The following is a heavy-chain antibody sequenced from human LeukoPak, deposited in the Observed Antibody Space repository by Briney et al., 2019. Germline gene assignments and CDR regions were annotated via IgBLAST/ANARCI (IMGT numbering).Heavy chain of an antibody. Sequence: MASEALSLTCTVSGGSISSYYWSWIRQPPGKGPEWIGYIYYSGNTYYNPSLKSRVTISVDTSKNQFSLKVNSVTAADTAVYYCARTKPLDPFDFWGQGTLVTVSS. V-gene: IGHV4-59*01. CDR2: IYYSGNT. CDR3: ARTKPLDPFDF. CDR1: GGSISSYY. J-gene: IGHJ3*01.